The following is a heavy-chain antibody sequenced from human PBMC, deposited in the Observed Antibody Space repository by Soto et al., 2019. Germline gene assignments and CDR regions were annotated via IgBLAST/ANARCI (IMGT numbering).Heavy chain of an antibody. J-gene: IGHJ5*02. Sequence: ASVKVSYKASGYTFTGYYMHWVRQAPGQGLEWMGWINPNSGGTNYAQKFQGRVTMTRDTSISTAYMELSRLRSDDTAVYYCARDPPPYYDFWSGYSQMGWFDPWGQGTLVTVSS. D-gene: IGHD3-3*01. CDR2: INPNSGGT. CDR1: GYTFTGYY. CDR3: ARDPPPYYDFWSGYSQMGWFDP. V-gene: IGHV1-2*02.